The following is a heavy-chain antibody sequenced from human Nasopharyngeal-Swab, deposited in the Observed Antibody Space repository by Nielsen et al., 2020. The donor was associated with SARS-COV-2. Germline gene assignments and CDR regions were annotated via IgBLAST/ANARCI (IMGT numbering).Heavy chain of an antibody. Sequence: SGPTLVKPTQTLTLTCSFSGFSLGTPGVGVGWIRQPPGKALEWLGVIYWKDDKRYRESLKSRLTISKDTSKNQVVLTMTNMDPVDTATYFCAHTSWTGQLVDYWGQGTLVTVSS. CDR2: IYWKDDK. J-gene: IGHJ4*02. V-gene: IGHV2-5*01. D-gene: IGHD3/OR15-3a*01. CDR1: GFSLGTPGVG. CDR3: AHTSWTGQLVDY.